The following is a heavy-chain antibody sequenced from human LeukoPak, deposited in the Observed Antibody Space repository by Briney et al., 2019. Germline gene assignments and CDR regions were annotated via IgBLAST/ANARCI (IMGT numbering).Heavy chain of an antibody. V-gene: IGHV4-39*01. CDR3: ARHFLTRPTYYYDSSGYQVNPEDAFDI. CDR1: GGSISSSSYY. D-gene: IGHD3-22*01. J-gene: IGHJ3*02. CDR2: IYYSGST. Sequence: SETLSLTCTVSGGSISSSSYYWGWIRQPPGKGLEWIGSIYYSGSTYYNPSLKSRVTISVDTSKNQFSLKLSSVTAADTAVYYCARHFLTRPTYYYDSSGYQVNPEDAFDIWGQGTMVTVSS.